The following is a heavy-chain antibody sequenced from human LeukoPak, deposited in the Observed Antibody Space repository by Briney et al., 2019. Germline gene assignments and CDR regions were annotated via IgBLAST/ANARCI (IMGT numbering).Heavy chain of an antibody. CDR3: ARDGLPFDY. D-gene: IGHD3/OR15-3a*01. CDR1: GFTFRSYW. CDR2: INQDGSEK. Sequence: PGGSLRLSCAASGFTFRSYWMSWVRQAPGKGLEWVANINQDGSEKYYVVSVKGRFTISRGNGKNSLYLQMNSLRAEDTAVYYCARDGLPFDYWGQGTLVTVSS. J-gene: IGHJ4*02. V-gene: IGHV3-7*01.